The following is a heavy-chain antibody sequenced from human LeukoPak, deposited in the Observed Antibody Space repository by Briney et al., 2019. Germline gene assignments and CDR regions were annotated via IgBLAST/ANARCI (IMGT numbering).Heavy chain of an antibody. J-gene: IGHJ6*02. CDR2: ISANSGNT. V-gene: IGHV1-18*01. Sequence: TVKVSCTTSGYTFTSYGISWVRQTPAQGLECMGWISANSGNTNYEQKLQGRVTMTTDTSTSTAYMEMRSLISDDTAVYYCARGGNWNYAMDVWGQGTTVTVSS. D-gene: IGHD1-1*01. CDR3: ARGGNWNYAMDV. CDR1: GYTFTSYG.